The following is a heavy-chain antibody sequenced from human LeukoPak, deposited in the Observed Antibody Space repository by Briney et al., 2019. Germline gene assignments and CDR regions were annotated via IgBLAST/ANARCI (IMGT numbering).Heavy chain of an antibody. J-gene: IGHJ4*02. D-gene: IGHD2-15*01. Sequence: ASVKVSCKASGYTFTSYDISWVRQATGQGLEWMGWMNPNSGNAGYAQRFQGRVTMTRNNSISTAYMELTSLRSEDTAVYYCAKQLGYCSDGSCYFPYWGQGTLVTVSS. CDR2: MNPNSGNA. V-gene: IGHV1-8*01. CDR3: AKQLGYCSDGSCYFPY. CDR1: GYTFTSYD.